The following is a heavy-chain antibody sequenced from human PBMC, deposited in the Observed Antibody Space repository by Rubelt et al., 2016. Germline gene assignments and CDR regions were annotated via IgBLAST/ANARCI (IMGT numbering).Heavy chain of an antibody. Sequence: EYVSSISSSSTNVHFADSVKGRFSISRDNAKDSLYLQMNSLRVEDTAVYYCAKVTGVIVTATIDYWGQGNLVTVSS. V-gene: IGHV3-21*04. J-gene: IGHJ4*02. CDR3: AKVTGVIVTATIDY. CDR2: ISSSSTNV. D-gene: IGHD5-12*01.